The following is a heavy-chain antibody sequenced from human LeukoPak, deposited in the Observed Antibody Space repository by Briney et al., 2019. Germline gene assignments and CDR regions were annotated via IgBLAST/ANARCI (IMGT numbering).Heavy chain of an antibody. Sequence: SQTLSLTCTVSGASISSGTYYWSWIRQHPGKGLEWIGYIYYNRSIYYNPSLKSRVTISVDTSKNQFSLKLSSVTAADTAVYYCARDLLDTAMVHYWYFDLWGRDTLVTVSS. CDR3: ARDLLDTAMVHYWYFDL. CDR2: IYYNRSI. V-gene: IGHV4-31*03. CDR1: GASISSGTYY. J-gene: IGHJ2*01. D-gene: IGHD5-18*01.